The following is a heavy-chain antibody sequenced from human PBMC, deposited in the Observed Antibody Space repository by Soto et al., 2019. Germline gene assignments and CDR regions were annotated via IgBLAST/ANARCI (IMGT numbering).Heavy chain of an antibody. V-gene: IGHV4-39*01. D-gene: IGHD5-12*01. CDR3: ARQQGGYRRSAFDI. CDR1: GGSISSSSYY. Sequence: PSETLSLTCTVSGGSISSSSYYWGWIRQPPGKGLEWIGSIYYSGSTYYNPSLKSRVTISVDTSKNQFSLKLSSVTAADTAVYYCARQQGGYRRSAFDIWGQGTMVTVSS. CDR2: IYYSGST. J-gene: IGHJ3*02.